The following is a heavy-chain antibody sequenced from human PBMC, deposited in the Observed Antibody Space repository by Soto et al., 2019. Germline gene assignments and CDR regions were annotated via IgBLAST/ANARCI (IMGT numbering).Heavy chain of an antibody. CDR2: IQNDGRT. CDR3: ARDENWGSPHWYFDL. CDR1: GFSVSHNY. D-gene: IGHD7-27*01. J-gene: IGHJ2*01. V-gene: IGHV3-53*01. Sequence: EMQLVESGGTLIQPGGSLRLSCAASGFSVSHNYMSWVRQTLGKGPEWLSVIQNDGRTLYADSVKGRFTMSRDNSKNTLYLQMNSLRVEDTAVYYCARDENWGSPHWYFDLWGRGTLVTVSS.